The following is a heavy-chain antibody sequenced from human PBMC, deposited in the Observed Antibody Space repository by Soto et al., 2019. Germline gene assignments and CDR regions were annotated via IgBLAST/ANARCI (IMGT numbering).Heavy chain of an antibody. J-gene: IGHJ4*02. D-gene: IGHD2-2*01. V-gene: IGHV3-53*01. CDR2: IYSGGYT. CDR1: GFTVSNNY. Sequence: EVQLVESGGGLIQPGGSLRLSCAVSGFTVSNNYMSWVRQAPGKGLEGVSVIYSGGYTAYGDSVKGRFTISRDNSKNTLSLQMKARGAADTAVFFGATQPGGGGYWGQGTLVTVSS. CDR3: ATQPGGGGY.